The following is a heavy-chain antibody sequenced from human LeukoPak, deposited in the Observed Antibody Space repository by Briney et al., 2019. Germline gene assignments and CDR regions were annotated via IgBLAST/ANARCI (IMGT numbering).Heavy chain of an antibody. J-gene: IGHJ2*01. CDR2: IIPIFGTA. Sequence: GASVKVSCKASGGTFSSYAISWVRQAPGQGLEWMGRIIPIFGTANYAQKFQGRVTITTDESTSTAYMELSSLRSEDTAVYYCARDSPPLLSRGSSGLGYFDLWGRGTLVTVPS. CDR1: GGTFSSYA. CDR3: ARDSPPLLSRGSSGLGYFDL. V-gene: IGHV1-69*05. D-gene: IGHD6-6*01.